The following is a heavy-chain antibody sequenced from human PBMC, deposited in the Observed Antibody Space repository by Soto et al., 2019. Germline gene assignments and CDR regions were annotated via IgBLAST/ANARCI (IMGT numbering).Heavy chain of an antibody. Sequence: PSETLSLTCPVSGGSISSSSYYWGWIRQPPGKGLEWIGSIYYSGSTYYNPSLKSRVTISVDTSKNQFSLKLSSVTAADTAVYYCARHGGSKSGYDMGEYNWFDPWGQGTLVTVSS. J-gene: IGHJ5*02. CDR3: ARHGGSKSGYDMGEYNWFDP. D-gene: IGHD5-12*01. V-gene: IGHV4-39*01. CDR2: IYYSGST. CDR1: GGSISSSSYY.